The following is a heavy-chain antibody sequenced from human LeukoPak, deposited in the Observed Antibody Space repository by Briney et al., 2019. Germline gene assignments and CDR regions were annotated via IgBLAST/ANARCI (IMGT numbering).Heavy chain of an antibody. CDR2: IYYSGNT. CDR1: GGSISSYY. D-gene: IGHD3-22*01. J-gene: IGHJ4*02. Sequence: SETLPLTCTVSGGSISSYYWSWIRQPPGKGLEWIGYIYYSGNTNYNPSLKSRVTISVDTSKSQFSLKLSSVTAADTAVYYCARAGSSAYVLDYWGQGTLVTVSS. CDR3: ARAGSSAYVLDY. V-gene: IGHV4-59*01.